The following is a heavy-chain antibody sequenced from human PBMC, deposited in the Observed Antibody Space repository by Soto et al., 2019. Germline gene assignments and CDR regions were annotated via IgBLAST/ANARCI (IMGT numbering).Heavy chain of an antibody. CDR3: ARDRDDYGSGNYYNRIDF. CDR1: GGIFSTYA. Sequence: QVQLVQSGAEVKKPGSSVKVSCKASGGIFSTYAISWLRQAPGQGLEWIGGIIPLFGTPNYAQRFQGRVTITADESKSTAYMELSRLRSADTAVYYCARDRDDYGSGNYYNRIDFWGQGTLVTVSS. D-gene: IGHD3-10*01. V-gene: IGHV1-69*01. J-gene: IGHJ4*02. CDR2: IIPLFGTP.